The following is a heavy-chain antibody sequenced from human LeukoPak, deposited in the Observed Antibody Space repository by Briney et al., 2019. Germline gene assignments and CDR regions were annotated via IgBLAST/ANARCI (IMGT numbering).Heavy chain of an antibody. D-gene: IGHD6-13*01. CDR3: AKRVTHSSTWYYFDY. CDR1: GFIFSSYW. V-gene: IGHV3-74*01. J-gene: IGHJ4*02. CDR2: IKSDGTGT. Sequence: PGGSLRLSCAASGFIFSSYWMYWVRQAPGKGLVWVSRIKSDGTGTTYADSVMGRFTISRDNSKNTLYLQMNSLRAEDTAVYYCAKRVTHSSTWYYFDYWGQGTLVTVSS.